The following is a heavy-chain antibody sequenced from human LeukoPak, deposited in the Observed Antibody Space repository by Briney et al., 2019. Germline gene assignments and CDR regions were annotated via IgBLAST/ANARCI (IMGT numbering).Heavy chain of an antibody. CDR3: ARDERLLSFLK. Sequence: GGSLRLSCIASGFTLSSYEMSWIRQAPGKGLEWVSGITGSGGSTYYADSVKGRFTISRDNSKNTLYLQMNSLRAEDTAIYYCARDERLLSFLKWGQGTLVTVSS. J-gene: IGHJ4*02. CDR2: ITGSGGST. V-gene: IGHV3-23*01. CDR1: GFTLSSYE. D-gene: IGHD3-3*01.